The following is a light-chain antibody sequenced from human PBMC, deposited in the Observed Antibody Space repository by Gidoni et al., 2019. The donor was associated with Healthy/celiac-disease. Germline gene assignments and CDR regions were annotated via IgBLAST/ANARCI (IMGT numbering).Light chain of an antibody. CDR3: QAWDSSTYVV. J-gene: IGLJ2*01. V-gene: IGLV3-1*01. CDR2: QDS. CDR1: KLGDKY. Sequence: YELTQPPSVSVSPGQTASITCSGDKLGDKYACWYQQKPGQSPVLVIYQDSKRPSGIPERFSGSNSGNTATLTISGTQAMDEADYYCQAWDSSTYVVFGGGTKLTVL.